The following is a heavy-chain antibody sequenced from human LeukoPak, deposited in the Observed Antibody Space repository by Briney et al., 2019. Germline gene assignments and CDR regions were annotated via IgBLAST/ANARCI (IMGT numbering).Heavy chain of an antibody. CDR1: GFAVSSNY. CDR2: IYISEIT. Sequence: GGSLRLSCAASGFAVSSNYMSWVRQAPGKGLEWVSLIYISEITKYTDSVKGRFTISRDNSKNTLYLQMNSLSAEDTAVYYCAGYYGGKFDYWGQGALVTVSS. CDR3: AGYYGGKFDY. D-gene: IGHD2-21*01. J-gene: IGHJ4*02. V-gene: IGHV3-66*02.